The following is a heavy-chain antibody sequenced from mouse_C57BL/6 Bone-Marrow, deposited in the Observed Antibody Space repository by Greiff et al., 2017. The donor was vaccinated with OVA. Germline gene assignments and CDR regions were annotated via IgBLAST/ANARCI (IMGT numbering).Heavy chain of an antibody. D-gene: IGHD6-2*01. CDR2: ISSGSSTI. J-gene: IGHJ4*01. Sequence: EVKLVESGGGLVKPGGSLKLSCAASGFTFSDYGMHWVRQAPEKGLEWVAYISSGSSTIYYADPVKGRVTISRDNAKNTLFLQMTSMRSEDTAMYYCARALVRCMDYWGQGTSVTVSS. V-gene: IGHV5-17*01. CDR3: ARALVRCMDY. CDR1: GFTFSDYG.